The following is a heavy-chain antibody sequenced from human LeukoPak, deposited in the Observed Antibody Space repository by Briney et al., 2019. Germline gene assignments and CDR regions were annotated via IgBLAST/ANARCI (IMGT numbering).Heavy chain of an antibody. D-gene: IGHD3-16*02. CDR1: GYTFTSYG. J-gene: IGHJ3*02. Sequence: ASVKVSCKASGYTFTSYGISWVRQAPGQGLEWMGWISAYNRNTNYAQKLQGRVTMTTDTSTSTAYMELRSLRSDDTAVYYCARDKIREENYDYVWGSYRYTDAFDIWGQGTMVTVSS. CDR3: ARDKIREENYDYVWGSYRYTDAFDI. V-gene: IGHV1-18*01. CDR2: ISAYNRNT.